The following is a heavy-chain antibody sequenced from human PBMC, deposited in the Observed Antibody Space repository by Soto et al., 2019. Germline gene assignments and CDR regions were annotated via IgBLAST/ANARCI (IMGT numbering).Heavy chain of an antibody. CDR3: AKVVVAAMVGYYFDY. V-gene: IGHV3-23*01. CDR2: ISGSGGST. CDR1: GFTFSSYA. Sequence: GSLRLSCAASGFTFSSYAMSWVRQAPGKGLEWVSAISGSGGSTYYADSVKGRFTISRDNSKNTLYLQMNSLRAEDTAVYYCAKVVVAAMVGYYFDYWGQGTLVTVSS. D-gene: IGHD2-15*01. J-gene: IGHJ4*02.